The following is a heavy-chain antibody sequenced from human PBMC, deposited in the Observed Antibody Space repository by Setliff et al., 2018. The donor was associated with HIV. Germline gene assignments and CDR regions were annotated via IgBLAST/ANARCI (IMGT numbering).Heavy chain of an antibody. Sequence: KVSCKASGDSLSNYVITWVRRAPGQGLEWMGGIVPLFGTTNYAQNFQGRLTITTDQIMTTAYMELTSLRSEDTAVYYCASGSGYCTKGDCYIGVHRTPDKYYFDSWGQGTLVTVSS. D-gene: IGHD2-8*01. CDR1: GDSLSNYV. J-gene: IGHJ4*02. CDR3: ASGSGYCTKGDCYIGVHRTPDKYYFDS. V-gene: IGHV1-69*05. CDR2: IVPLFGTT.